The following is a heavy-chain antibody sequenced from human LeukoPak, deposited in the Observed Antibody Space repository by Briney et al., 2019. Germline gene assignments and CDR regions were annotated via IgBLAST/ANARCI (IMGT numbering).Heavy chain of an antibody. CDR3: ATKEGDYYDSSGLHRRGWWYFDL. CDR1: GYTLTELS. J-gene: IGHJ2*01. CDR2: FDPEDGET. Sequence: ASVKVSCKVSGYTLTELSMHWVRQAPGKGLEWMGDFDPEDGETIYAQKFQGRVTMTEDTSTDTAYMELSSLRSEDTAVYYCATKEGDYYDSSGLHRRGWWYFDLWGRGTLVTVSS. D-gene: IGHD3-22*01. V-gene: IGHV1-24*01.